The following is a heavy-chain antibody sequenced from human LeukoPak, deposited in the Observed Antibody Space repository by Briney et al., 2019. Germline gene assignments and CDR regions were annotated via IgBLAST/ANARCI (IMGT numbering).Heavy chain of an antibody. J-gene: IGHJ4*02. CDR2: ISSSSSYI. D-gene: IGHD3-22*01. CDR1: GFTFSSYS. Sequence: GGSLRLSCAASGFTFSSYSMNWVRQAPGKGLEWVSSISSSSSYIYYADSVKGRFTISRDNAKHSLYLQMNSLRAEDTAVYYCARDHRGYYDSSGEFDYWGQGTLVTVSS. V-gene: IGHV3-21*01. CDR3: ARDHRGYYDSSGEFDY.